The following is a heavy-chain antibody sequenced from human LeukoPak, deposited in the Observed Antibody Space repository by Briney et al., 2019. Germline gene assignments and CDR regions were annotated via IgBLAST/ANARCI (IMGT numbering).Heavy chain of an antibody. V-gene: IGHV3-23*01. J-gene: IGHJ5*02. CDR1: GFTFSSYA. Sequence: GGALRLSCAASGFTFSSYAVSWVRQAPGKGLEWVSAITGSGGYTYNADSVKGRFTISRDNSKNTLYLQMNSLRAEDTAVYYCAKVGVAGGYYWFDPWGQGTLVTVSS. D-gene: IGHD6-19*01. CDR2: ITGSGGYT. CDR3: AKVGVAGGYYWFDP.